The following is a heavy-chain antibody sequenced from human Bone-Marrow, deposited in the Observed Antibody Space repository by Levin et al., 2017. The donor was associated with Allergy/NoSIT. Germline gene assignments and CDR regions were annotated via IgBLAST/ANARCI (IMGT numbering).Heavy chain of an antibody. CDR2: ISFDGSNK. D-gene: IGHD6-19*01. J-gene: IGHJ4*02. CDR1: GFTFSSHA. V-gene: IGHV3-30-3*01. Sequence: GGSLRLSCAASGFTFSSHAMHWVRQTPGKGLEWVAVISFDGSNKFYADSVKGRFTMSRDNSKNTLYLQMNSLRPEDTAVYYCARDSNTNTIAVAGLIDYWGQGTLVTVSS. CDR3: ARDSNTNTIAVAGLIDY.